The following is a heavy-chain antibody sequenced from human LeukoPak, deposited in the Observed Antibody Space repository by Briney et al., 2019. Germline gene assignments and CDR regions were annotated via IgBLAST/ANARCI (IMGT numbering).Heavy chain of an antibody. CDR3: AKGYSYGFVDAFDI. Sequence: PGGSLRLSCAASGFTFDDHAMHWVRQAPGKGLEWVSGISWNSGSIGYADSVKGRFTISRDNAKNSLYLQMNSLRAEDMALYYCAKGYSYGFVDAFDIWGQGTMVTVSS. V-gene: IGHV3-9*03. D-gene: IGHD5-18*01. J-gene: IGHJ3*02. CDR2: ISWNSGSI. CDR1: GFTFDDHA.